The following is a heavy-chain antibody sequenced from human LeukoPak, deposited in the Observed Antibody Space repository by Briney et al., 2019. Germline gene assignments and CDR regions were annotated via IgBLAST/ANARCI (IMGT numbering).Heavy chain of an antibody. J-gene: IGHJ3*02. CDR1: GFTFSRYA. CDR2: FSGSGGNT. D-gene: IGHD3-22*01. CDR3: AKDYSDASGYSDAFDI. V-gene: IGHV3-23*01. Sequence: GGSLRLSCAASGFTFSRYAMNWVRQPPGKGLEWVSSFSGSGGNTYYADSVEGRFTISRDNSKNTLYLQMNSLRVEDTAVYYCAKDYSDASGYSDAFDIWGQGTMVTVSS.